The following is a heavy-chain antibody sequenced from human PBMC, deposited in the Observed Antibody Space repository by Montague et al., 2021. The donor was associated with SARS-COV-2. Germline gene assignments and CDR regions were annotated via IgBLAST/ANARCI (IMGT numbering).Heavy chain of an antibody. J-gene: IGHJ4*02. V-gene: IGHV4-61*02. CDR3: ASSHCGGDCY. CDR1: GXSISYGSYF. D-gene: IGHD2-21*02. Sequence: TLSLTCTVSGXSISYGSYFWTWIRQPAGKGLEWIGRIHTSGSTNYNPSLKSRVAISIDTSKDQFSLELSSVTAADTAVYYCASSHCGGDCYSGQGTLVTVSS. CDR2: IHTSGST.